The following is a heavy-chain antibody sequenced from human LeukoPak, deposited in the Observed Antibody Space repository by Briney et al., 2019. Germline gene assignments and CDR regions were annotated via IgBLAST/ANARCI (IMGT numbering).Heavy chain of an antibody. Sequence: TGGSLRLSCEVSGFTFSSYWMHWVRQAPGKGLVWVSRIKSDGITTTYADSVKGRFTISRDNAKNSLYLQMNSLRAEDTAVYYCARPRRGGYSYGYYFDYWGQGTLVTVSS. CDR1: GFTFSSYW. D-gene: IGHD5-18*01. CDR3: ARPRRGGYSYGYYFDY. CDR2: IKSDGITT. V-gene: IGHV3-74*01. J-gene: IGHJ4*02.